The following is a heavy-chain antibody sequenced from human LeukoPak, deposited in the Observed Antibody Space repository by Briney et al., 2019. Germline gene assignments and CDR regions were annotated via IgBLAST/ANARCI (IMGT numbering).Heavy chain of an antibody. V-gene: IGHV1-69*06. CDR3: ARDLVYSSGWLGY. CDR1: RGTFSSYA. D-gene: IGHD6-19*01. CDR2: IIPIFGTA. J-gene: IGHJ4*02. Sequence: GASVKVSCKASRGTFSSYAISWVRQAPGQGLEWMGGIIPIFGTANYAQKFQGRVTITADKSTSTAYMELSSLRSEDTAVYYCARDLVYSSGWLGYWGQGTLVTVSS.